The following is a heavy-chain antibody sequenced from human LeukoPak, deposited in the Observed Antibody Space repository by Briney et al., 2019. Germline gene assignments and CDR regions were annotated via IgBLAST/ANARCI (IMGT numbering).Heavy chain of an antibody. D-gene: IGHD3-10*01. Sequence: PGGSLRLSCAASGFTFDDYAMHWVRQAPGKGLEWVSAISGSGGSTYYADSVKGRFTISRDNSKNTLYLQMNSLRAEDTAVYYCAKGQWQKRITMVTHMDVWGKGTTVTISS. J-gene: IGHJ6*03. V-gene: IGHV3-23*01. CDR1: GFTFDDYA. CDR3: AKGQWQKRITMVTHMDV. CDR2: ISGSGGST.